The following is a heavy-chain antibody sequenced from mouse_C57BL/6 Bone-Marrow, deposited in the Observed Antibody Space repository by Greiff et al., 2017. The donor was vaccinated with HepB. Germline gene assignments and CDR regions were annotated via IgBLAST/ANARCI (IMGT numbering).Heavy chain of an antibody. J-gene: IGHJ2*01. CDR2: IYPGDGDT. CDR1: GYAFRSYW. CDR3: ARSGDWGRDY. V-gene: IGHV1-80*01. D-gene: IGHD4-1*01. Sequence: VQLQESGAELVKPGASVKISCKASGYAFRSYWMNWVKQRPGKGLEWIGQIYPGDGDTNYNGKFKSKATMTADKSSSTAYMRLSSLTSEDSAVYFCARSGDWGRDYWGQGTTLTVSS.